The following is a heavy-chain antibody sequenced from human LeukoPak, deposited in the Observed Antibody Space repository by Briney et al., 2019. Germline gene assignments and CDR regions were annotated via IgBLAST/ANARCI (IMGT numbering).Heavy chain of an antibody. Sequence: PGRSLRLSCAASGFTFDDYAMHWVRQAPGKGLEWVSGISWNSGSIGYADSVKGRFTISRDNTKNSLYLQMSDLRAEDTSVYYCARDYNYCSSGRCYDAFDIWGQGTMVTVSS. CDR2: ISWNSGSI. CDR1: GFTFDDYA. D-gene: IGHD2-2*01. V-gene: IGHV3-9*01. CDR3: ARDYNYCSSGRCYDAFDI. J-gene: IGHJ3*02.